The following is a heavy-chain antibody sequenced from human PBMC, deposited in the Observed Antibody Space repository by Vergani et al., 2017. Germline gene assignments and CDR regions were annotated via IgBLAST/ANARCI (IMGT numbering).Heavy chain of an antibody. V-gene: IGHV1-69*04. CDR2: IIPILGIA. D-gene: IGHD5-12*01. J-gene: IGHJ4*02. Sequence: QVQLAQSGAEVKKPGSSVKVSCKASGGTFSSYAISWVRQAPGQGLEWMGRIIPILGIANYAQKFQGRVTITADKSTSTAYMELSSLRSEDTAVYYCARKRGGYSGYDWDYFDYWGQGTLVTVSS. CDR3: ARKRGGYSGYDWDYFDY. CDR1: GGTFSSYA.